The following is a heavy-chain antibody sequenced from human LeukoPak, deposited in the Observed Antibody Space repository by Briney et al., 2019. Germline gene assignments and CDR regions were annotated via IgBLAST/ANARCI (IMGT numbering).Heavy chain of an antibody. CDR1: GFTFSTYS. CDR2: ISSSSSTI. CDR3: AKDFEVFVVVPAAINY. Sequence: PGGSLRLSCAASGFTFSTYSMNWVRQAPGKGLEWVSYISSSSSTIYYADSVKGRFTISRDNAKNSLYLQMNSLRAEDTAVYYCAKDFEVFVVVPAAINYWGQGTLVTVSS. D-gene: IGHD2-2*01. J-gene: IGHJ4*02. V-gene: IGHV3-48*01.